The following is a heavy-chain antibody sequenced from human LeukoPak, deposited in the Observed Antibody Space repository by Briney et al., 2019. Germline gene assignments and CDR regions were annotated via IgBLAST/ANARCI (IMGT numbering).Heavy chain of an antibody. CDR2: ISNDGSRK. Sequence: GGSLRLSCMASGFTFSRHGMHWVRQAPGKGLEWVAIISNDGSRKYYAHSVEGRFTISGDNSKNTLYLQMDSLRAEDTAVYYCARDRAWNYFDYWGQGTLVTVSS. V-gene: IGHV3-30*03. D-gene: IGHD3-3*01. J-gene: IGHJ4*02. CDR1: GFTFSRHG. CDR3: ARDRAWNYFDY.